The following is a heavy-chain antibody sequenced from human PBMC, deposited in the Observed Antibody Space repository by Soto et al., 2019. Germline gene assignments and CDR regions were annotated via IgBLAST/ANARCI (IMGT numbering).Heavy chain of an antibody. J-gene: IGHJ4*02. CDR3: ARHTPATKYVDY. CDR1: GGSISSGDYY. CDR2: IYYIGST. V-gene: IGHV4-30-4*01. Sequence: SETLSLTGTVSGGSISSGDYYWSWIRQPPGKGLEWIGYIYYIGSTYNTPSLKSRLTISVDTSKNQFSLKLTSVTAADTAVYYCARHTPATKYVDYWGQGTRVAVSS. D-gene: IGHD2-2*02.